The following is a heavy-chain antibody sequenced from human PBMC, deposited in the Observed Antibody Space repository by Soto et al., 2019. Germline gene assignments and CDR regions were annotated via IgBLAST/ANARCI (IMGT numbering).Heavy chain of an antibody. D-gene: IGHD3-3*01. J-gene: IGHJ6*02. CDR3: AREYDDFGMDV. CDR2: IIPIFGTA. CDR1: GGTFSSYA. Sequence: QVQLVQSGAEVKKTGSSVKVSCKASGGTFSSYAISWVRQAPVQGLEWMGGIIPIFGTANYAQKFQGRVTITADTSTSTAYMELSSLRSEDTAVYYCAREYDDFGMDVWGQGTTVTVSS. V-gene: IGHV1-69*06.